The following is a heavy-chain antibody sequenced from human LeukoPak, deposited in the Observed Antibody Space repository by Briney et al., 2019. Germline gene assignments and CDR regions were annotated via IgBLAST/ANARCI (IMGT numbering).Heavy chain of an antibody. Sequence: PSQTLSLTCTVSGGSISSGGYYWSWIRQHPGKGLEWIGYIYYSGSTYYNPSLKSRVTISVDTSKNQFSLKLSSVTAADTAVYYCASSGSGWYYFDYWGQGTLVNVSS. CDR1: GGSISSGGYY. CDR3: ASSGSGWYYFDY. CDR2: IYYSGST. V-gene: IGHV4-31*03. D-gene: IGHD6-19*01. J-gene: IGHJ4*02.